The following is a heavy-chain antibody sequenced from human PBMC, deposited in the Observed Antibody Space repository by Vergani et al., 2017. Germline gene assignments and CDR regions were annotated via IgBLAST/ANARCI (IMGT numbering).Heavy chain of an antibody. CDR1: GFSFNSYW. V-gene: IGHV3-74*03. D-gene: IGHD2-2*01. CDR2: IKSDGSIT. J-gene: IGHJ5*02. Sequence: DVHLAESGGGFFQPGGSLRLSCSASGFSFNSYWMHWVRQVPGKGLLWVSRIKSDGSITAYADSVKGRFTISRDNSKNMLYLQMNSLRAEDTAVYYCARLSXDTSPYLQGGYDRWGQGTLVSVSS. CDR3: ARLSXDTSPYLQGGYDR.